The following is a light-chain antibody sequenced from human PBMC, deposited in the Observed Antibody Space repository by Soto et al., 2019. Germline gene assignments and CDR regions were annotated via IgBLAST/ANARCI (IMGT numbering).Light chain of an antibody. V-gene: IGLV2-14*01. J-gene: IGLJ2*01. CDR3: SSYTTSSTVV. CDR1: SSDVGAYGY. Sequence: QSALTQPASVSGSPGQSITISCTGTSSDVGAYGYVSWYQQHPGKAPKLMIYEVSYRPSGVSNRFSGSKSGNAASLTISGLQAEDEADYYCSSYTTSSTVVFGVGTKLTV. CDR2: EVS.